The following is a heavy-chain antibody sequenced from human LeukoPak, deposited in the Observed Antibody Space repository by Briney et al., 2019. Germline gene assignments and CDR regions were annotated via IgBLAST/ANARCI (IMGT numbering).Heavy chain of an antibody. Sequence: GGSLRLSCAASGFTFSNYAMNWVRQAPGKGLEWVSGISDGGSTEYADSVKGRFAISRDNSKNTLFLQMNSLRAEDTAVYYCAKGSDCSAGFCGPDYWGQGTLVTVSS. V-gene: IGHV3-23*01. D-gene: IGHD2-15*01. CDR2: ISDGGST. J-gene: IGHJ4*02. CDR3: AKGSDCSAGFCGPDY. CDR1: GFTFSNYA.